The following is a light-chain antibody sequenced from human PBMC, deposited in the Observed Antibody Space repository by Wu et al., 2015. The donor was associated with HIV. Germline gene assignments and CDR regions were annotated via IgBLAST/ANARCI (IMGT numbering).Light chain of an antibody. Sequence: DIQLTQSPSFLSASVGDRVTITCRASQGISNYLAWYQQKPGKAPNLLIYAASTLQSGVPSRFSGSGSGTEFTLTISSLQPEDFATYYCQQLNSYPRDTFGQGTRLEIK. CDR3: QQLNSYPRDT. CDR1: QGISNY. V-gene: IGKV1-9*01. J-gene: IGKJ5*01. CDR2: AAS.